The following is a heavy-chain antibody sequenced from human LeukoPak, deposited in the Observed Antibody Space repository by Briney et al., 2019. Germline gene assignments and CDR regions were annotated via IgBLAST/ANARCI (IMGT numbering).Heavy chain of an antibody. CDR2: VTYDGSKA. D-gene: IGHD2-2*01. CDR3: SKDQRTMPRGMDV. V-gene: IGHV3-30*18. J-gene: IGHJ6*02. Sequence: PGGSLRLSCAASGFTFRNYGMHWVRQVPGKGLEWLGVVTYDGSKAFYADSVKGRLTISRDNSKNTLYLQMNTLRVEDRAVYFCSKDQRTMPRGMDVWGQGTAVIVSS. CDR1: GFTFRNYG.